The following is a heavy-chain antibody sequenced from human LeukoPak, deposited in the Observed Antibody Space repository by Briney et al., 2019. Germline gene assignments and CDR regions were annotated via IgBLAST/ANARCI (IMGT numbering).Heavy chain of an antibody. J-gene: IGHJ4*02. CDR1: GGSISKSRT. V-gene: IGHV4-39*07. D-gene: IGHD6-25*01. CDR2: IHNDGRT. Sequence: SETLSLTCTVSGGSISKSRTWGWVRQPPGKGLEWIGNIHNDGRTAPNPSLKSRVTISLDTSTNQFSLKLNSVTATDTAFYYCARVLTAAGLDFWGQGVLVTISS. CDR3: ARVLTAAGLDF.